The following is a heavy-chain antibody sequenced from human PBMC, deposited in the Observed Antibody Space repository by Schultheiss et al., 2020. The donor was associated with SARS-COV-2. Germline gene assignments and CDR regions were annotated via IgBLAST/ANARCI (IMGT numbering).Heavy chain of an antibody. CDR2: ISSSSSYI. CDR3: ARWETGTTSQYYYYGMDV. Sequence: GESLKISCAASGFTFSSYSMNWVRQAPGKGLEWVSSISSSSSYIYYADSVKGRFTISRDNAKNSLYLQMNSLRAEDTAVYYCARWETGTTSQYYYYGMDVWGQGTTVTVSS. V-gene: IGHV3-21*01. CDR1: GFTFSSYS. J-gene: IGHJ6*02. D-gene: IGHD1-7*01.